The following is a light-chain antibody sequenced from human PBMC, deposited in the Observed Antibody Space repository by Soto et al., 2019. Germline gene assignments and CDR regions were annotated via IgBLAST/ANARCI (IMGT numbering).Light chain of an antibody. CDR3: QQRSNWLT. CDR2: DAS. V-gene: IGKV3-11*01. J-gene: IGKJ4*01. Sequence: EIVLTQSPATLSLSPGERATLSCRASQSVSSYLAWYQQKPGQAPRLLIYDASNRATGIPARFCGSGSGTDFTLTISSPVPEDFAVYYCQQRSNWLTFGGGTKVEIK. CDR1: QSVSSY.